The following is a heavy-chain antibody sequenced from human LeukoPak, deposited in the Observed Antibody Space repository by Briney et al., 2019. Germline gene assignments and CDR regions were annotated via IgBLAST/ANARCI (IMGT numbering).Heavy chain of an antibody. CDR1: GGSISTYY. Sequence: SETLSLTCTVSGGSISTYYWSWIRQPPGKGLEYIGYIYYSGSTNHNPSLKSRLTISVDTSKNQFSLKLSSVTAADAAVYYCARETSQKGAHYMDVWGKGTTVTISS. J-gene: IGHJ6*03. CDR3: ARETSQKGAHYMDV. D-gene: IGHD3-16*01. CDR2: IYYSGST. V-gene: IGHV4-59*01.